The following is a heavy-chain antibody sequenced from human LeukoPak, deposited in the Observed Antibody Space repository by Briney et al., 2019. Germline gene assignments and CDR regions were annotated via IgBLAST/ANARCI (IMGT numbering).Heavy chain of an antibody. CDR3: ARGIAAAGPFDY. D-gene: IGHD6-13*01. CDR2: INSDGSST. CDR1: GFTFSSYW. V-gene: IGHV3-74*01. Sequence: TGGSLRLSCAASGFTFSSYWMHWVRQAPGKGLVWVSRINSDGSSTSYADSVKGRFTISRDNAKNTLYLQMNSLRAEDTAVYYCARGIAAAGPFDYWGQGTLVTVSS. J-gene: IGHJ4*02.